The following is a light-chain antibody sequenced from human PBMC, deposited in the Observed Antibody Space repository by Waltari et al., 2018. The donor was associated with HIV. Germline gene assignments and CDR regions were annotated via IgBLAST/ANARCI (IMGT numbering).Light chain of an antibody. CDR3: TSYTSSSSLNYV. J-gene: IGLJ1*01. CDR2: EVG. CDR1: SRDVGGYDY. Sequence: QSALTQPASVSGSPGQSITISCTGTSRDVGGYDYVSWYQHHPGKAPTLMISEVGNRPSGVSDRFSGYKSGNTASLTISGLQTEDEADYYCTSYTSSSSLNYVFGTGTKVTVL. V-gene: IGLV2-14*01.